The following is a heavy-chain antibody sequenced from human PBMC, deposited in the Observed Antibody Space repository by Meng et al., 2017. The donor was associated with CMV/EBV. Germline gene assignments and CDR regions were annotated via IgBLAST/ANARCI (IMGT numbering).Heavy chain of an antibody. CDR1: GYTFTAYH. CDR3: ARGAAAAYYYDTSGLYGEILDY. D-gene: IGHD3-22*01. J-gene: IGHJ4*01. CDR2: IDPSGGST. Sequence: ASVKVSCKTSGYTFTAYHIHWVRQAPGQGLEWMGIIDPSGGSTSFPQKFQGRFTMTRDTSTSTVYMELYSLRSEDTAIYYCARGAAAAYYYDTSGLYGEILDYWGQEPWSPSPQ. V-gene: IGHV1-46*01.